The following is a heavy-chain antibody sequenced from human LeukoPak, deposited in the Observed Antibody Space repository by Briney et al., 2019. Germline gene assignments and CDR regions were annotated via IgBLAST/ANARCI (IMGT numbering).Heavy chain of an antibody. D-gene: IGHD5-18*01. V-gene: IGHV3-21*01. Sequence: GGSLRLSCAASGFTLSSYSMNWVRQAPGKGLEWVSSISSSSSYIYYADSVKGRFTISRDSAKNSLYLQMNSLRAEDTAVYYCARWIQLWRSFDYWGQGTLVTVSS. CDR3: ARWIQLWRSFDY. J-gene: IGHJ4*02. CDR1: GFTLSSYS. CDR2: ISSSSSYI.